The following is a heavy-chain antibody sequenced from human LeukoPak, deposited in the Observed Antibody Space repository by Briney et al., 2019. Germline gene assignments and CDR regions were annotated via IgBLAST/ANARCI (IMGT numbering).Heavy chain of an antibody. V-gene: IGHV1-46*01. D-gene: IGHD2-8*01. CDR2: INPSGGST. Sequence: GASVTVSCTASGYTFTSYYMHWVRQAPGQGLEWMGIINPSGGSTSYAQKFQGRVTMTRDTSTSTVYMELSSLRPEDTAVYYCARDMNGGGDYWGQGTLVTVSS. CDR1: GYTFTSYY. J-gene: IGHJ4*02. CDR3: ARDMNGGGDY.